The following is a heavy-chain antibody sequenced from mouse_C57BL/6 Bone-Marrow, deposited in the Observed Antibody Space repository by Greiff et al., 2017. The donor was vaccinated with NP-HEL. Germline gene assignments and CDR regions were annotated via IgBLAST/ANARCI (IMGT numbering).Heavy chain of an antibody. CDR3: TREDYYGSPFAY. J-gene: IGHJ3*01. CDR1: GFTFSSYA. CDR2: ISSGGDYI. D-gene: IGHD1-1*01. V-gene: IGHV5-9-1*02. Sequence: EVMLVESGEGLVKPGGSLKLSCAASGFTFSSYAMSWVRQTPEKRLEWVAYISSGGDYIYYADTVKGRFTISRDNARNTLYLQMSSLKSEDTAMYYCTREDYYGSPFAYWGQGTLVTVSA.